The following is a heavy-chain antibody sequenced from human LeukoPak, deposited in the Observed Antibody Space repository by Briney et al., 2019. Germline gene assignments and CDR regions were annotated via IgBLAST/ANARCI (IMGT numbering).Heavy chain of an antibody. CDR3: AKVGVAGSSYYFDY. V-gene: IGHV3-23*01. Sequence: PGGSLRLSCAASGFTLRNYAMSWVRQAPGKGLEWFSFISGTGGSTYYADSVKGRFTISRDNSQNTLYLQMNSLRAEDTAVYFCAKVGVAGSSYYFDYWGQGTLVTVSS. J-gene: IGHJ4*02. CDR1: GFTLRNYA. D-gene: IGHD6-19*01. CDR2: ISGTGGST.